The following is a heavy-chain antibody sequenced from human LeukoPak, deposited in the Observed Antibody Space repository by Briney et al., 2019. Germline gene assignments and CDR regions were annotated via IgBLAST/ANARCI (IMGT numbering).Heavy chain of an antibody. V-gene: IGHV4-59*01. Sequence: SETLSLTCTVSGGSISSYYWSWIRQPPGKGLEWIGYIYYSGSTNYNPSLKSRVTISVDTSKNQFSLKLSSVTAADTAVYYCASVAAHPLAEYFQHWGQGTLVTVSS. D-gene: IGHD6-6*01. CDR1: GGSISSYY. J-gene: IGHJ1*01. CDR3: ASVAAHPLAEYFQH. CDR2: IYYSGST.